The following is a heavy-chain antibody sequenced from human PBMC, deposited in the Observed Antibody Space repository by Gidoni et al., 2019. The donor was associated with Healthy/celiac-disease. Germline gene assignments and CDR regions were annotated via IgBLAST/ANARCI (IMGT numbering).Heavy chain of an antibody. CDR2: IYYSGST. Sequence: QVQLQESGPGLVKPSETLSLPCPVSGGSISSYYWSWIRQPPGKGLEWIGYIYYSGSTNYNPSLKSRVTISVDTSKNQFSLKLTSVTAADTAVYYCARTVGLTSYFDYWGQETLVTVSS. D-gene: IGHD4-17*01. V-gene: IGHV4-59*01. CDR3: ARTVGLTSYFDY. CDR1: GGSISSYY. J-gene: IGHJ4*03.